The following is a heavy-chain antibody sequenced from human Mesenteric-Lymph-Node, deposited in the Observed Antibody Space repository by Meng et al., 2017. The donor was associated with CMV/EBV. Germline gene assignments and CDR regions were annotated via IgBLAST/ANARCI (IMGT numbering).Heavy chain of an antibody. J-gene: IGHJ5*02. CDR3: ARVVVIATPFWFDP. CDR1: GGSISSSSYY. V-gene: IGHV4-39*07. CDR2: IYYSGST. D-gene: IGHD2-21*01. Sequence: SETLSLTCTVSGGSISSSSYYWGWIRQPPGKGLEWIGSIYYSGSTYYNPSLKSRVTISVDTSKNQFSLKLSSVTAADTAVYYCARVVVIATPFWFDPWGQGTLVTVSS.